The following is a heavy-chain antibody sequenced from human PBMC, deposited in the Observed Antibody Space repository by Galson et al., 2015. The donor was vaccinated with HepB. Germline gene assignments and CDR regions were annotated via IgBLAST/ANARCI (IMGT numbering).Heavy chain of an antibody. CDR2: IYSGGNT. V-gene: IGHV3-66*02. Sequence: SLRLSCAASGFTVSSNYMSWVRQAPGKGLEWVSLIYSGGNTYYADSVQGRFTISRDNSNNTLYLQMNSLRAEDTAVYYCAVIASPSYLSYYGMDVWGQGTTVTVSS. CDR3: AVIASPSYLSYYGMDV. J-gene: IGHJ6*02. CDR1: GFTVSSNY. D-gene: IGHD2/OR15-2a*01.